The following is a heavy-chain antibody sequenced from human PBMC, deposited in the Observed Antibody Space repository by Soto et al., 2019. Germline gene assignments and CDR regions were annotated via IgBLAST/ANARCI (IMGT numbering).Heavy chain of an antibody. CDR2: IYYSGST. J-gene: IGHJ4*02. V-gene: IGHV4-39*01. CDR3: ARLPGYCSGDSCRSDY. Sequence: GCIRQPPGKGLEWIGSIYYSGSTYYNLSLKSRVTISVDTSKNQFSLKLSSVTAADTAVYFCARLPGYCSGDSCRSDYWGQGTLVTVSS. D-gene: IGHD2-15*01.